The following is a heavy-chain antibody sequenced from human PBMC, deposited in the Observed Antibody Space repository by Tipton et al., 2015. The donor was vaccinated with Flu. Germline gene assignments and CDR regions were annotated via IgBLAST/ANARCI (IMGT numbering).Heavy chain of an antibody. J-gene: IGHJ4*02. V-gene: IGHV4-39*01. CDR2: IYPSGTT. Sequence: TLSLTCTVSSGSIRSTNYFCAWIRQPPGKRLELIGSIYPSGTTYYNPSLKSRVTISVDTSKSQFSLKLSSVSAADTAVYYCARITIFEGGGRHFDYWGQGTLVTVSP. CDR3: ARITIFEGGGRHFDY. D-gene: IGHD3-3*01. CDR1: SGSIRSTNYF.